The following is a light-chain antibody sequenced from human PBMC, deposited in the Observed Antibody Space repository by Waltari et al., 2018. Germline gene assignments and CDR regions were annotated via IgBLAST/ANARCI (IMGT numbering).Light chain of an antibody. Sequence: EIGKTQSPATMSVSPGERATPSCRASQSVSSNLALYQQKPGHDPRLLICGASTRATGIPARFSGSGSGTEFTLTISSMQSEDFAVYYCQQYNNWPPWTFGQGTKVEIK. CDR2: GAS. V-gene: IGKV3-15*01. CDR1: QSVSSN. CDR3: QQYNNWPPWT. J-gene: IGKJ1*01.